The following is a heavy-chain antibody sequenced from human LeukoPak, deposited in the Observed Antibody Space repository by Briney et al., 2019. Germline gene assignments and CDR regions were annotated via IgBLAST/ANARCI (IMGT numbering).Heavy chain of an antibody. Sequence: ASVKVSCKASGYTFTGYFMHWLRQAPRQGLEWMGWINPNSGGTNYAQKFQGRVTMTRDTSISTAYMELSRLRSDDTAVYYCARALYSSGLVGFDPWGQGTLVTVSS. CDR2: INPNSGGT. J-gene: IGHJ5*02. CDR3: ARALYSSGLVGFDP. D-gene: IGHD6-19*01. CDR1: GYTFTGYF. V-gene: IGHV1-2*02.